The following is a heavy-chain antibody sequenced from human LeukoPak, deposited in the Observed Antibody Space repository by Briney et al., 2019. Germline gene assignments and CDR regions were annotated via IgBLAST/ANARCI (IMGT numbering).Heavy chain of an antibody. J-gene: IGHJ2*01. D-gene: IGHD5-24*01. V-gene: IGHV4-34*01. CDR3: AQMAARTPSWYFDL. CDR1: GGSFSGYY. Sequence: SETLSLTCAVYGGSFSGYYWSWIRQPPGKGLEWIGEINHSGSTNYNPSLKSRVTISVDTSKNQFSLKLSSVTAADTAVYYCAQMAARTPSWYFDLWGRGTLVTVSS. CDR2: INHSGST.